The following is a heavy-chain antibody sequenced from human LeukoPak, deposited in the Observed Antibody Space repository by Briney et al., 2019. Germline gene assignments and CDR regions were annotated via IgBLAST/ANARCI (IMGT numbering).Heavy chain of an antibody. CDR1: GGSISSGGYS. V-gene: IGHV4-30-2*01. CDR2: IYHSGST. J-gene: IGHJ6*02. D-gene: IGHD6-19*01. CDR3: ARGDSSGRRSYYYYGMDV. Sequence: SETLSLTCAVSGGSISSGGYSWSWIRQPPGKGLEWIGYIYHSGSTYYNPSLKSRVTISVDRSKNQFSLKLSSVTAADTAVYYCARGDSSGRRSYYYYGMDVWGQGTTVTVSS.